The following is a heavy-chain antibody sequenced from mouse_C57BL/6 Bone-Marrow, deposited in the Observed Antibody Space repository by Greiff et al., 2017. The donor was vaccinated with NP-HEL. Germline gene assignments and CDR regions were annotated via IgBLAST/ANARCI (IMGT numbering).Heavy chain of an antibody. Sequence: EVKLVESGGDLVKPGGSLKLSCPASGFTFSSYGMSWVRRTPDKRLEWVATIRVGGSYTYYPDSVKGRLTISRDNAKNTLYLQMSSLKSEDTAMYYCARHYYSNYFDYWGQGTTLTVSS. J-gene: IGHJ2*01. CDR3: ARHYYSNYFDY. V-gene: IGHV5-6*01. D-gene: IGHD2-5*01. CDR1: GFTFSSYG. CDR2: IRVGGSYT.